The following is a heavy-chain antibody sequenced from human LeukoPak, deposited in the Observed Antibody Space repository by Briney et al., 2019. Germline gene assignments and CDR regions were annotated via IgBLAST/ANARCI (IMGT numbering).Heavy chain of an antibody. CDR3: AKDRSGGSDYGDY. Sequence: GGSLRLSCAASGFTFSRYGMHWVRQAPGKGLEWVAVISYDGSKKYYAESVKGRFTISRDNSKNTVFLQMNSLKPEDTAVYYCAKDRSGGSDYGDYWGQGTLVTVSS. CDR2: ISYDGSKK. J-gene: IGHJ4*02. D-gene: IGHD3-16*01. V-gene: IGHV3-30*18. CDR1: GFTFSRYG.